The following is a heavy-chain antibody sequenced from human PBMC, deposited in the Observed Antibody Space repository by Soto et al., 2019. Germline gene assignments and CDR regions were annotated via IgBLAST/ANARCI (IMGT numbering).Heavy chain of an antibody. D-gene: IGHD6-19*01. CDR3: ARSDGWYALHS. V-gene: IGHV4-4*02. Sequence: QVQLQESGPGLVKPSGTLSLTCAVSGASISTNNWWSWVRQPPGKGLEWIGEIYQSGSTSYNPSLKSRVTISVDKSKKQFSLKLISVTAADTAVYYCARSDGWYALHSWGQGTLVTVSS. J-gene: IGHJ4*02. CDR2: IYQSGST. CDR1: GASISTNNW.